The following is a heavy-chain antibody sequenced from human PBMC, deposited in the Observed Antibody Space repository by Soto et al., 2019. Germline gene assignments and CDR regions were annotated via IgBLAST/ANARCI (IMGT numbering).Heavy chain of an antibody. J-gene: IGHJ4*02. CDR2: ISNDGGKK. CDR3: ARHAGNTGRFPFSDF. D-gene: IGHD2-8*02. CDR1: GFAFTSHA. Sequence: GGSLRLSCAASGFAFTSHALHWVRQAPGKGLEWVALISNDGGKKQYAESVEGRFTVSRDSSRSTLYLQLNSLRPDDTAVYFCARHAGNTGRFPFSDFRGQGKLVSGS. V-gene: IGHV3-30-3*01.